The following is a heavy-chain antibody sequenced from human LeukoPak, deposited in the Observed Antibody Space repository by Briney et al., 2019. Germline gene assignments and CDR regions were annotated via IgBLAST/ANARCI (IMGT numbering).Heavy chain of an antibody. CDR2: ISYDGSNK. V-gene: IGHV3-30-3*01. D-gene: IGHD5-12*01. CDR3: ARDLGYGWYYGMDV. Sequence: GRSLRLSCAASGFTFSSYAMHWVRQAPGKGLEWVAVISYDGSNKYYADSVKGRFTISRDNSKNTLYLQMNSLRAEDTAVYYCARDLGYGWYYGMDVWGQGTTVTVSS. J-gene: IGHJ6*02. CDR1: GFTFSSYA.